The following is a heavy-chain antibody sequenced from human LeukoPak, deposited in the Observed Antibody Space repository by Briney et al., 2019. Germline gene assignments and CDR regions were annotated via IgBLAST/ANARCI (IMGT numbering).Heavy chain of an antibody. CDR1: AFTFSSIA. CDR3: ADPGGGFWSGYYANYFDY. CDR2: TSSSGAST. V-gene: IGHV3-23*01. D-gene: IGHD3-3*01. Sequence: AGSLRLSCAAYAFTFSSIAMGWDGQAQGKGLEWVSATSSSGASTYYADSVKGRFTISRDNTKTTPYLQMNSLRSEDTAGYYCADPGGGFWSGYYANYFDYWGQGTLVTVSS. J-gene: IGHJ4*02.